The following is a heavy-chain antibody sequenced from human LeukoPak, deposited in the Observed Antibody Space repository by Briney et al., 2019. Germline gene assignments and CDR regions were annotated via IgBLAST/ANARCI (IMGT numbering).Heavy chain of an antibody. J-gene: IGHJ3*02. CDR2: ISSSSSYI. V-gene: IGHV3-21*04. CDR1: GFTFSSYS. Sequence: GGSLRLSCAASGFTFSSYSMNWVRQAPGKGLEWVSSISSSSSYIYYADSVKGRFTISRDNAKNSLYLQMNSLRAEDTAVYYCARDRELADAFDIWGQGTMVTVSS. D-gene: IGHD1-26*01. CDR3: ARDRELADAFDI.